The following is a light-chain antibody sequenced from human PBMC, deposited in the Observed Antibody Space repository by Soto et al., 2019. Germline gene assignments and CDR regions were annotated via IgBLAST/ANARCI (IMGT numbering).Light chain of an antibody. V-gene: IGLV2-11*01. CDR2: DVS. Sequence: QCVLTQPRSVSGSPGQSVAISCTGTSSDVGGYNYVSWYQQHPGKAPKLMIYDVSKRPSGVPDRFSGSKSGNTASLTISGLQAEDEADYYCCSYAGSPHYVFGTGTKVTVL. CDR3: CSYAGSPHYV. J-gene: IGLJ1*01. CDR1: SSDVGGYNY.